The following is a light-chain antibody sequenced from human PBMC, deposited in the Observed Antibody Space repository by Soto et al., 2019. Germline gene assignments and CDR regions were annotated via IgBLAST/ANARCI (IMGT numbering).Light chain of an antibody. CDR2: GAS. CDR1: QGVSSNY. V-gene: IGKV3-20*01. CDR3: QHYDSSPT. Sequence: EMGWTQSPGTLSLSPGEGATLSCRASQGVSSNYLAWYQQKPGQAPRLLIYGASSRAAGIPGKFSGSGSGTDFTLTISRLEPEDFAVYFCQHYDSSPTFGLGTKLEIK. J-gene: IGKJ2*01.